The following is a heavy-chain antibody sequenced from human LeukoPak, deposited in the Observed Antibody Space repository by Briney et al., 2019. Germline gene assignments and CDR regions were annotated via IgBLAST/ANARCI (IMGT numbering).Heavy chain of an antibody. CDR1: GYTLTELS. Sequence: ASVTVSCKVSGYTLTELSMHWVRQAPGQGLEWMGWISAYNGNTNYAQKLQGRVTMTTDTSTSTAYMELRSLRSDDTAVYYCARAATAADAFDIWGQGTMVTVSS. CDR3: ARAATAADAFDI. D-gene: IGHD6-13*01. J-gene: IGHJ3*02. V-gene: IGHV1-18*01. CDR2: ISAYNGNT.